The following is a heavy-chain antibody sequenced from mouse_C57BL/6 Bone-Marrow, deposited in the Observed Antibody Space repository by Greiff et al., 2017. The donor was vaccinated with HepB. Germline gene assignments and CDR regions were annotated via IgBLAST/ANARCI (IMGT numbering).Heavy chain of an antibody. Sequence: QVQLQQSGAELARPGASVKLSCKASGYTFTSYGISWVKQRTGQGLEWIGEIYPRSGNTYYNEKFKGKATLTADKSSSTAYMELLSLTSEDSAVYFCARIGTYYSNYGYFDYGGQGTTLTVSS. D-gene: IGHD2-5*01. CDR3: ARIGTYYSNYGYFDY. V-gene: IGHV1-81*01. CDR1: GYTFTSYG. J-gene: IGHJ2*01. CDR2: IYPRSGNT.